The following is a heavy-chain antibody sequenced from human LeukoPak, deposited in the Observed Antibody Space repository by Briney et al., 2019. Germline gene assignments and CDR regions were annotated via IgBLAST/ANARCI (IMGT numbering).Heavy chain of an antibody. CDR1: GVTFSSYS. CDR3: ASQGGSSPDY. Sequence: PGGSLRLSCAASGVTFSSYSMNWVRQALGKGLEWVSSISSSSSYIYNADSVKGRFTISRDNAKTSLYLQMNSLRAEDTAVYYCASQGGSSPDYWGQGALVTVSS. D-gene: IGHD6-13*01. CDR2: ISSSSSYI. V-gene: IGHV3-21*01. J-gene: IGHJ4*02.